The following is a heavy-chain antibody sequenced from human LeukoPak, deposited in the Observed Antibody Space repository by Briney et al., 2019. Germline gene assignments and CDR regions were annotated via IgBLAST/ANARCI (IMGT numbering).Heavy chain of an antibody. CDR3: ARGYSSTWFKTWDF. CDR1: GGSINTYY. Sequence: PSETLSLTCTVSGGSINTYYWNWIRQPPGKGLEWLGYIYYSGTTNYNPSLKSRVTISVDTSKNQFSLKLTSVTAADTAVYYCARGYSSTWFKTWDFWGQGTLVTVSS. D-gene: IGHD6-13*01. V-gene: IGHV4-59*08. CDR2: IYYSGTT. J-gene: IGHJ4*02.